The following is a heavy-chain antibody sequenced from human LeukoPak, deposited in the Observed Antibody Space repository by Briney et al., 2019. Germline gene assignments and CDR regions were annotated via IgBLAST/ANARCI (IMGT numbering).Heavy chain of an antibody. CDR3: ASLPALYCTNGVCYPHDAFDI. D-gene: IGHD2-8*01. Sequence: SETLSLTCTVSGGSISSGSYYWSWIRQPAGKGLEWIGRIYTSGSTNYNPSLKSRVTISVDTSKNQFSLKLSSVTAADTAVYYCASLPALYCTNGVCYPHDAFDIWGQGTMVTVSS. J-gene: IGHJ3*02. V-gene: IGHV4-61*02. CDR2: IYTSGST. CDR1: GGSISSGSYY.